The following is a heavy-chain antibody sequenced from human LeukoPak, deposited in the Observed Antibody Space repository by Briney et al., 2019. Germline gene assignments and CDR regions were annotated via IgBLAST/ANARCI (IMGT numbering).Heavy chain of an antibody. CDR1: GFTFSNYD. CDR2: IGTAGDT. V-gene: IGHV3-13*01. Sequence: GGSLRLSCAASGFTFSNYDMHWVRQATGKGLEWVSAIGTAGDTYYPGSVKGRFTISRENAKNSLYLQMNSLRAGDTAVYYCAREVGIAAAELVGNWFDPWGQGTLVTVSS. CDR3: AREVGIAAAELVGNWFDP. J-gene: IGHJ5*02. D-gene: IGHD6-13*01.